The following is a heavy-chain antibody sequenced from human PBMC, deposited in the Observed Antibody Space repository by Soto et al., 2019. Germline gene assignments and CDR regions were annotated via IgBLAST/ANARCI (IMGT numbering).Heavy chain of an antibody. CDR2: IWYDGSNK. CDR1: GFTFSSYG. V-gene: IGHV3-33*01. Sequence: GGSLRLSCAASGFTFSSYGMHWVRQAPGKGLEWVAVIWYDGSNKYYADSVKGRFTISRDNSKNTLYLQMNSLRAEDTAVYYCARGMRAQQGGVVSMDVWGQGTTVTVSS. J-gene: IGHJ6*02. CDR3: ARGMRAQQGGVVSMDV. D-gene: IGHD2-2*01.